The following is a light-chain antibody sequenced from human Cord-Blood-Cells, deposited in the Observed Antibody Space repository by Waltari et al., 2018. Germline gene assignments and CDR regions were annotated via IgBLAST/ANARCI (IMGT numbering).Light chain of an antibody. V-gene: IGKV3-11*01. Sequence: ELVLTQSPATLSFSPGQRATLSCRASQSVSSYLAWYQQTPGQAPRLLIYDASNRATGSQARFSGSGSGTDFTLTISSLEPEDFAGYSCQQRTNWPRTFGKGTKVEIK. CDR1: QSVSSY. CDR3: QQRTNWPRT. J-gene: IGKJ1*01. CDR2: DAS.